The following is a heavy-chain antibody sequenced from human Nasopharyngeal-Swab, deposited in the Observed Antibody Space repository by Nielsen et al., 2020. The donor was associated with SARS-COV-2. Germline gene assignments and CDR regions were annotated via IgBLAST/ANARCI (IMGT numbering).Heavy chain of an antibody. Sequence: GGSLRLSCAASGFTFSSYSMNWVRQAPGKGLEWVSYISSSSSTIYYADSVKGRFTISRDNAKNSLYLQMNSLRAEDTAVYYCARGGADCSSTSCYVSYFYYHAMDVWGQGTTVTVSS. V-gene: IGHV3-48*01. D-gene: IGHD2-2*01. J-gene: IGHJ6*02. CDR3: ARGGADCSSTSCYVSYFYYHAMDV. CDR2: ISSSSSTI. CDR1: GFTFSSYS.